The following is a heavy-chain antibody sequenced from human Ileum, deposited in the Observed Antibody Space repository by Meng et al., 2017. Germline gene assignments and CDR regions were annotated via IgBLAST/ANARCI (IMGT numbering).Heavy chain of an antibody. D-gene: IGHD3-10*01. CDR2: ITAGNGNT. CDR3: ARDMPYSSGSFDY. Sequence: QASLVQSGAEVKKPGASVRVSCKTLGFTFISYAIYWVRQAPGQGLEWMGWITAGNGNTKYSQKFQGRVTITRETSASTAYMELSSLRSEDTAVYYCARDMPYSSGSFDYWGQGTLVTVSS. CDR1: GFTFISYA. J-gene: IGHJ4*02. V-gene: IGHV1-3*01.